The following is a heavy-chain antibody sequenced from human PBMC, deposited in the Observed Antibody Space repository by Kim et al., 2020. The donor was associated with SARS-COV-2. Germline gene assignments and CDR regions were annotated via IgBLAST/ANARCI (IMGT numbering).Heavy chain of an antibody. D-gene: IGHD3-10*01. Sequence: GGSLRLSCVASGFTFTTYAMNWVRQAPGKGLEWVSGISGGGGSTYYADSVKGRFTNSRDRSKNTLYLQMNSLRVEDTAVYYCAKVLRVNPQTTGGDFFDFWGQGTLVTVSS. J-gene: IGHJ4*02. CDR2: ISGGGGST. CDR3: AKVLRVNPQTTGGDFFDF. CDR1: GFTFTTYA. V-gene: IGHV3-23*01.